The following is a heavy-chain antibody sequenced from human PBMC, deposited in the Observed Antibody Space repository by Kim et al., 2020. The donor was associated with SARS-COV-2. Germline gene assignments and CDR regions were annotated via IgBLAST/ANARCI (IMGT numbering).Heavy chain of an antibody. CDR3: ARERGLRGYSYGANWYFDL. CDR1: GGSFSGYY. Sequence: SETLSLTCAVYGGSFSGYYWSWIRQPPGKGLEWIGEINHSGSTNYNPSLKSRVTISVDTSKNQFSLKLSSVTAADTAVYYCARERGLRGYSYGANWYFDLWGRGTLVTVSS. V-gene: IGHV4-34*01. D-gene: IGHD5-18*01. J-gene: IGHJ2*01. CDR2: INHSGST.